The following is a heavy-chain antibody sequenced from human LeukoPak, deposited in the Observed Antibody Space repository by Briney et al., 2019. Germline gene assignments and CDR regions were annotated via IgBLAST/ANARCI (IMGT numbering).Heavy chain of an antibody. Sequence: PSETLSLTCTVSVGSISSYYWSSIRQPPGKVLELIGYIYYSGSTNYNPSLKSRVTISVDTSKNQLSLKLSSVTAADTAVYYCARDRGSGWYETAFDYWGQGTLVTVSS. J-gene: IGHJ4*02. D-gene: IGHD6-19*01. CDR2: IYYSGST. CDR3: ARDRGSGWYETAFDY. V-gene: IGHV4-59*01. CDR1: VGSISSYY.